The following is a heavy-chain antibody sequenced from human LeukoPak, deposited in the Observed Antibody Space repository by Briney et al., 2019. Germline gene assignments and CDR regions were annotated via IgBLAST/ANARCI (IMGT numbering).Heavy chain of an antibody. CDR2: INGAANSA. J-gene: IGHJ6*03. CDR1: DYTFNSYW. Sequence: GGSLRLSCAAYDYTFNSYWMHWVRQAPGKGLVWVSRINGAANSASYADSVEGRFTISRDNAKNTLYLQMNSLRGEDTAVYYCARDRYYMDVWGKGTTVTVSS. V-gene: IGHV3-74*01. CDR3: ARDRYYMDV.